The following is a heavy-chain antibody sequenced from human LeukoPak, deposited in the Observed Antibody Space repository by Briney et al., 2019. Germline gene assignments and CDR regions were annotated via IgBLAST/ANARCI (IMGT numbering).Heavy chain of an antibody. D-gene: IGHD6-19*01. CDR1: GDSVSGNIVA. Sequence: SQTLSLTCDISGDSVSGNIVAWNWIRQSPSRGLEWLGRTNYRSKWYNDYAVSVRGRITINPDTSKNQFSLQLDSVTPEDTAVYYCARGSSGSFDYWGQGTLVTVSS. CDR2: TNYRSKWYN. V-gene: IGHV6-1*01. CDR3: ARGSSGSFDY. J-gene: IGHJ4*02.